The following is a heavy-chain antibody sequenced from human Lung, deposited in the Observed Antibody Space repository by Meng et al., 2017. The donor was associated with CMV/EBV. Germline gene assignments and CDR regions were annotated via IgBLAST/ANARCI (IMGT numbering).Heavy chain of an antibody. J-gene: IGHJ6*02. CDR2: VYPGDSDM. V-gene: IGHV5-51*01. Sequence: GEXXKISCKGSGYTFTKYWIGWVRQMPGKGLEWMGIVYPGDSDMRYSPSFQGQVTISADKSINTAYLQWSSLKASDSAMYYCARRGEDSSLPDYYFYGMDVWXQGTXVTV. CDR1: GYTFTKYW. CDR3: ARRGEDSSLPDYYFYGMDV. D-gene: IGHD6-6*01.